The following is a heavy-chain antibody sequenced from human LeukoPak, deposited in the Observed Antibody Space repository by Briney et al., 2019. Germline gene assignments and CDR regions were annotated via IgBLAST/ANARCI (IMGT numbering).Heavy chain of an antibody. CDR2: ITDSGDTT. CDR3: AKGHYDPPDY. V-gene: IGHV3-23*01. CDR1: GYNFNNYA. J-gene: IGHJ4*02. D-gene: IGHD3-22*01. Sequence: RGSLRLSCAGSGYNFNNYAMVWVRQAPGKGLEWVSGITDSGDTTYYADSVKGRFTISRDNSKNTLYLQMSSLRAEDTAVYYCAKGHYDPPDYWGQGTLVTVSS.